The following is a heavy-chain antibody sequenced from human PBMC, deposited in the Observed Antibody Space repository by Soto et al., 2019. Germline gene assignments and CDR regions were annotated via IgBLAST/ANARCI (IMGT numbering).Heavy chain of an antibody. CDR3: ARDKITGLFDY. V-gene: IGHV4-34*01. D-gene: IGHD2-8*02. CDR2: INHSGST. J-gene: IGHJ4*02. Sequence: SETLSLTCAVFGGTFSGYCWTWIRQPPGTGLEWIGEINHSGSTNYNPSLKSRVTISVDTSKNQFSLKLTSVTAADTAVYYCARDKITGLFDYWGQGTLVTVSS. CDR1: GGTFSGYC.